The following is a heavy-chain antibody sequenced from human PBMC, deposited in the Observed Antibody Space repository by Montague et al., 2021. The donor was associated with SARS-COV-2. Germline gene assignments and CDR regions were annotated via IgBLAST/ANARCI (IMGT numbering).Heavy chain of an antibody. V-gene: IGHV4-59*01. J-gene: IGHJ2*01. CDR2: IYHSGNT. CDR3: GREYRIELWQTNWYFGL. D-gene: IGHD3-16*01. Sequence: SETLSLTCSVSGGSISGYYWSWIRQPPGKGLEWIGYIYHSGNTKYNPSLKSRVSISVDTSKNQFSLRLSSVTAADTAVYYCGREYRIELWQTNWYFGLWGRGTLVTVSS. CDR1: GGSISGYY.